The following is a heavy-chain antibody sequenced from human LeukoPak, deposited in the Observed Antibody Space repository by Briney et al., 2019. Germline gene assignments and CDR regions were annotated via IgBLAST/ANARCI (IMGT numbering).Heavy chain of an antibody. CDR2: ISYDGSNK. Sequence: PGGSLRLSCAASGFTIRSYAMHWVRQAPGKGLEWVAVISYDGSNKYYADSVKGRFTISRDNSKNTLYLQMNSLRAEDTAVYYCARETALFTGYFDYWGQGTLVTVSS. J-gene: IGHJ4*02. CDR3: ARETALFTGYFDY. CDR1: GFTIRSYA. V-gene: IGHV3-30*04. D-gene: IGHD3-10*01.